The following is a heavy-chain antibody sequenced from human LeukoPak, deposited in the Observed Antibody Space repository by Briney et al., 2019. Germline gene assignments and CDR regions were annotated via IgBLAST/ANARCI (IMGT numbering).Heavy chain of an antibody. CDR3: ARVYTGADGMDV. CDR1: GFTFSGYP. J-gene: IGHJ6*02. V-gene: IGHV3-30-3*01. CDR2: ISYDGSNK. Sequence: AGGSLRLSCAASGFTFSGYPIHWVRQAPGKGLEWVAVISYDGSNKYYADSVKGRFTISRDNSKNTLYLQMNSLRAEDTAVYYCARVYTGADGMDVWGQGTTVTVSS. D-gene: IGHD1-26*01.